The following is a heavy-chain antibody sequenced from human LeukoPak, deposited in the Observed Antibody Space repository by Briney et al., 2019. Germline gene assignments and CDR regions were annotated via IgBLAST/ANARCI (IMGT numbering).Heavy chain of an antibody. CDR3: ARDPLEYYDFWSGYNYFDY. CDR2: INPNSGGT. J-gene: IGHJ4*02. D-gene: IGHD3-3*01. V-gene: IGHV1-2*02. Sequence: GASVKVSCKASGYTFTGYYMHWVRQAPGQGLEWMGWINPNSGGTNYAQKFQGRVTMTRDMSTSTVYMELSSLRSEDTAVYYCARDPLEYYDFWSGYNYFDYWGQGTLVTVSS. CDR1: GYTFTGYY.